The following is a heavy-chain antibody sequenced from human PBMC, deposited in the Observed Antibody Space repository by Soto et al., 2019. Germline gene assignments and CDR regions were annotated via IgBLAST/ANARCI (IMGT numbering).Heavy chain of an antibody. CDR1: GYTFTSYA. V-gene: IGHV7-4-1*02. CDR3: ARDTSRCSSTSCYSAAYPPGSDP. CDR2: INTNTGNP. J-gene: IGHJ5*02. Sequence: ASVKVSCKASGYTFTSYAMNWVRQAPGQGLEWMGWINTNTGNPTYAQGFTGRFVFSLDTSVSTAYLQISSLKAEDTAVYYCARDTSRCSSTSCYSAAYPPGSDPWGQGTLVTVSS. D-gene: IGHD2-2*01.